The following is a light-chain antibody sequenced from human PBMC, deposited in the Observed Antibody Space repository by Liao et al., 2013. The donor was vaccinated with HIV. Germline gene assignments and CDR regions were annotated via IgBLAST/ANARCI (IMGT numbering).Light chain of an antibody. Sequence: SYVLTQPPSVSVAPGKTARITCGGNNIGSKSVHWYQQKPGRAPVLVIFHGIDRPSGISDRFSGSTSENTATLTISRAEAGDEADYYCQVWDRGSAHPTVFGPGTKVTVL. CDR2: HGI. V-gene: IGLV3-21*04. CDR1: NIGSKS. J-gene: IGLJ1*01. CDR3: QVWDRGSAHPTV.